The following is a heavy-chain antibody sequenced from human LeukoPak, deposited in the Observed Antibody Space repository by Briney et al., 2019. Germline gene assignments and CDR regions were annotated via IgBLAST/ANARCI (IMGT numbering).Heavy chain of an antibody. CDR3: ARERASMVRRVLQGNFDY. V-gene: IGHV6-1*01. CDR2: TYYRSKWYN. D-gene: IGHD3-10*01. CDR1: GDSVSSNSAA. Sequence: SQTLSLTCAISGDSVSSNSAAWNWIRQSPSRGLEWLGRTYYRSKWYNDYAVSVKSRITINPDTSKNQFSLQLNSVTPEDTAVYYCARERASMVRRVLQGNFDYWGQGTLVTVSS. J-gene: IGHJ4*02.